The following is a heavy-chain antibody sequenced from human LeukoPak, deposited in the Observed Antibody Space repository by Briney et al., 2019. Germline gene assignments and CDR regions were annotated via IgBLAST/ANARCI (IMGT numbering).Heavy chain of an antibody. D-gene: IGHD3-10*01. V-gene: IGHV3-23*01. CDR3: AKYYYGSGNSYGLDV. CDR1: GFTFNNYA. CDR2: TDGSGTST. Sequence: PGGALRLSCAASGFTFNNYAMSWVRQAPGKGLEWVSSTDGSGTSTYYADSVKGRFTISRDNSNNTLYLHMSSLRDEHTAIYHCAKYYYGSGNSYGLDVWGQGTTVPVSS. J-gene: IGHJ6*01.